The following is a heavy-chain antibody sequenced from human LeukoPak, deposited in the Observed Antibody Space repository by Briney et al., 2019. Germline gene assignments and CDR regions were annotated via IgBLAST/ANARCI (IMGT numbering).Heavy chain of an antibody. J-gene: IGHJ4*02. CDR1: GFTFSSYG. CDR2: IRYDGSNK. D-gene: IGHD3-3*01. V-gene: IGHV3-30*02. CDR3: AKVRSMYYDFWSGEPLFDY. Sequence: GRSLRLSCAASGFTFSSYGMHWVRQAPGKGLEWVAFIRYDGSNKYYADSVQGRFTISRDNSKNTLYLQMNSLRAEDTAVYYCAKVRSMYYDFWSGEPLFDYWGQGTLVTVSS.